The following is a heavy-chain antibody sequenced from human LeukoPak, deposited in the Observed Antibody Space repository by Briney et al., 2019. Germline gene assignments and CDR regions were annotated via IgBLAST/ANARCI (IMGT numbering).Heavy chain of an antibody. CDR3: ARDEAAAGGWFDP. CDR2: ISSSGSTI. J-gene: IGHJ5*02. CDR1: GFTFSSGW. D-gene: IGHD6-13*01. V-gene: IGHV3-11*01. Sequence: PGGSLRLSCAASGFTFSSGWMSWVRQAPGKGLEWVSYISSSGSTIYYADSVKGRFTISRDNAKNSLYLQMNSLRAEDTAVYYCARDEAAAGGWFDPWGQGTLVTVSS.